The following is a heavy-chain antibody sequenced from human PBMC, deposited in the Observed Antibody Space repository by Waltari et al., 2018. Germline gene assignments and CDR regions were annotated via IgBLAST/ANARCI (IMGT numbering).Heavy chain of an antibody. CDR3: ARGHIRGYYY. Sequence: EVQLVESGGGLVQPGGSLRLSCAASGFTFSSYWMSWVRQAPGTGLDWLANRKQDGSEKYNVDSGKGRLTMSRDNAKNSLYLQMNSLRADDTAGYYCARGHIRGYYYWGQGTLVTVSS. J-gene: IGHJ4*02. CDR1: GFTFSSYW. CDR2: RKQDGSEK. D-gene: IGHD1-26*01. V-gene: IGHV3-7*01.